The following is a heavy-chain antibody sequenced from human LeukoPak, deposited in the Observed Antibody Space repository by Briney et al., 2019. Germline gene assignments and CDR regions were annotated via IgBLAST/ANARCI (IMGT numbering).Heavy chain of an antibody. V-gene: IGHV3-23*01. CDR2: ISGSGGST. CDR3: ARDRRGGMDV. Sequence: GGSLRLSCAASGFTFSSYAMSWVRQAPGKGLEWVSAISGSGGSTYYADSVKGRFTISRDNAKNSLYLQMDSLRAENTAVYYCARDRRGGMDVWGQGTTVTVSS. CDR1: GFTFSSYA. J-gene: IGHJ6*02.